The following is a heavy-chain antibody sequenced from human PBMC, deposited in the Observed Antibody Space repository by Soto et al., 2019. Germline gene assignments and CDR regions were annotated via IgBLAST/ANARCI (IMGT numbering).Heavy chain of an antibody. CDR2: INHSGST. V-gene: IGHV4-34*01. J-gene: IGHJ6*02. Sequence: SETRSLTCAVYVGSFSGYYWSWIRQPPGKGLEWIGEINHSGSTNYNPSLKSRVTISVDTSKNQFSLKLSSVTAADTAVYYCARGTDVSDGMDVWGQGATVTVSS. CDR3: ARGTDVSDGMDV. CDR1: VGSFSGYY. D-gene: IGHD1-1*01.